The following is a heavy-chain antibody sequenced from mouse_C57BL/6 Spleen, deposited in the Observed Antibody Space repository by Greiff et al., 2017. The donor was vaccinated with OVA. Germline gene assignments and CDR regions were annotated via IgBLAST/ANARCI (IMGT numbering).Heavy chain of an antibody. V-gene: IGHV1-18*01. CDR1: GYTFTDYN. CDR2: INPNNGGT. J-gene: IGHJ2*01. CDR3: ARVYYGNLDY. Sequence: VQLKQSGPELVKPGASVKIPCKASGYTFTDYNMDWVKQSHGKSLEWIGDINPNNGGTIYNQKFKGKATLTVDKSSSTAYMELRSLTSEDTAVYYCARVYYGNLDYWGQGTTLTVSS. D-gene: IGHD2-1*01.